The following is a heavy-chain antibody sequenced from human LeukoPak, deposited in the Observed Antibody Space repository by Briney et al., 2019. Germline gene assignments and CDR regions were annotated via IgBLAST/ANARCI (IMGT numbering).Heavy chain of an antibody. CDR1: GFTFSSYW. D-gene: IGHD5-18*01. CDR2: IYSDGSST. J-gene: IGHJ4*02. CDR3: ARGLGGYSYGSHDY. V-gene: IGHV3-74*01. Sequence: KAGGSLRLSCAASGFTFSSYWMQWVRQAPGKGLVWVSRIYSDGSSTSYADSVKGRFTISRDNAKNTLYLQMNSLRAEDTAVYYCARGLGGYSYGSHDYWGQGTLVTVSS.